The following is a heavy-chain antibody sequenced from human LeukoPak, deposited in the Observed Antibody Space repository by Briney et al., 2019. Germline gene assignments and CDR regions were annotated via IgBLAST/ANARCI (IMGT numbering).Heavy chain of an antibody. J-gene: IGHJ5*02. Sequence: PSQTLSLTCTVSGGSISSGGYYWSWIRQSPGKGLEWIGYIYYSGSTNYNPSLKSRVTISMDTSKNQFSLKLSSVTAADTAVYYCARRGAPLYYYDPWGQGTLVTVSS. CDR1: GGSISSGGYY. CDR3: ARRGAPLYYYDP. CDR2: IYYSGST. V-gene: IGHV4-61*08. D-gene: IGHD3-10*01.